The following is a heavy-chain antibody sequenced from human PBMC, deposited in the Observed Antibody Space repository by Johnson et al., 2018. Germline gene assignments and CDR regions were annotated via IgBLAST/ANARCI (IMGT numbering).Heavy chain of an antibody. CDR3: AKDIGSSHYYGMDV. CDR2: ISWNSGSI. D-gene: IGHD2-15*01. V-gene: IGHV3-9*01. J-gene: IGHJ6*02. Sequence: VQSGRSLRLSCAASGFTFDDYAMHWVRQAPGKGLEWVSGISWNSGSIGYADSVKGRFTISRDNAKNSLYLQMNSLRAEDTALYYCAKDIGSSHYYGMDVWGQGTTVTVSS. CDR1: GFTFDDYA.